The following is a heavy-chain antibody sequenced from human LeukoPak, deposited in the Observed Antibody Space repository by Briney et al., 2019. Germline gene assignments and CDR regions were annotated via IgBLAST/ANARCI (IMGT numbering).Heavy chain of an antibody. CDR2: INPTGGST. CDR1: GYTFPSYF. Sequence: ASVKVSCKASGYTFPSYFMHWVRQAPGQGLGWMGIINPTGGSTTYAQKFQGRVTMTRDTSTSTVYMELSSLRSDDTAVYYCARTAARRFDYWGQGTLVTVSS. V-gene: IGHV1-46*01. J-gene: IGHJ4*02. CDR3: ARTAARRFDY. D-gene: IGHD6-6*01.